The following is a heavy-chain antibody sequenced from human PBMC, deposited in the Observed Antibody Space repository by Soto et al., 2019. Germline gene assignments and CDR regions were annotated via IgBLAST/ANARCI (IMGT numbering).Heavy chain of an antibody. CDR1: GFSLSTSGMC. Sequence: SGPTLVNPTQTLTLTCTFSGFSLSTSGMCVSWIRQPPGKALEWLALIDWDDDKYYSTSLKTRLTISKDTSKNQVVLTMTNMDPVDTATYYCARGYFDWLKEGGFDYWGQGTLVTVSS. CDR3: ARGYFDWLKEGGFDY. V-gene: IGHV2-70*01. D-gene: IGHD3-9*01. CDR2: IDWDDDK. J-gene: IGHJ4*02.